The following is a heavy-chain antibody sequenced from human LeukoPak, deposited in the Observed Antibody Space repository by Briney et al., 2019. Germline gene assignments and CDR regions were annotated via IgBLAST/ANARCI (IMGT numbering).Heavy chain of an antibody. J-gene: IGHJ4*02. V-gene: IGHV3-30-3*01. D-gene: IGHD6-13*01. CDR2: ISYDGSNK. Sequence: PGGSLRLSCVASGFSFSSYTMHWVRQAPGKGLEWVAVISYDGSNKYYADSVKGRFKISRDNSRNTVYLQMNSLRAEDTAVYYCARVSKYSSSLFFYYWSQGTLVTVFS. CDR1: GFSFSSYT. CDR3: ARVSKYSSSLFFYY.